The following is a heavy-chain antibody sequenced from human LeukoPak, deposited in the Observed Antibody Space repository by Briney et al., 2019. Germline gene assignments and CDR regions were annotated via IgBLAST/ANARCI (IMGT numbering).Heavy chain of an antibody. D-gene: IGHD5-12*01. V-gene: IGHV1-18*01. J-gene: IGHJ6*03. Sequence: GASVKVSCKASGYTFTSYGISWVRQAPGQGLEWMGWISAYNGNTNYAQKLQGRVTMTTDTSTSTAYMELSSLRSEDTAVYFCARGLGWLYYYYYMDVWGKGTTVTVSS. CDR3: ARGLGWLYYYYYMDV. CDR1: GYTFTSYG. CDR2: ISAYNGNT.